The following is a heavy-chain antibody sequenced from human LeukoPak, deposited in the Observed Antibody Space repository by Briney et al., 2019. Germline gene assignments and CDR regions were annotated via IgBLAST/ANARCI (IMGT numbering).Heavy chain of an antibody. CDR1: GFTVSSNY. D-gene: IGHD3-22*01. CDR2: IYSGGST. V-gene: IGHV3-53*01. CDR3: ARGSRMSSGYPGSYEPYFDY. Sequence: GGSLRLSCAASGFTVSSNYMSWVRQAPGKGLEWVSVIYSGGSTYYADSVKGRFTISRDNSKNTLYLQMNSLRAEDTAVYYCARGSRMSSGYPGSYEPYFDYWGQGTLVTVSS. J-gene: IGHJ4*02.